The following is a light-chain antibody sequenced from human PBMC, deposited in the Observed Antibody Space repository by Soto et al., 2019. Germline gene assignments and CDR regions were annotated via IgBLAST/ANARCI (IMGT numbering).Light chain of an antibody. CDR2: EVN. V-gene: IGLV2-14*01. J-gene: IGLJ3*02. CDR1: NSDVGGYDR. Sequence: QSALTQPASVSGSPGQSITLSCTGTNSDVGGYDRVSWYQHQPGKAPKLLIFEVNNRTSGISDRFSGSKSGDTAALTISGRQAEDEADYYCISYIPSTTTHWVFGGGTKLTVL. CDR3: ISYIPSTTTHWV.